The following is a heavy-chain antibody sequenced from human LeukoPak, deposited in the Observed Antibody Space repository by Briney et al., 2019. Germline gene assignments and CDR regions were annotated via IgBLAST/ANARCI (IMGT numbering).Heavy chain of an antibody. D-gene: IGHD6-19*01. CDR1: GGSMSNYY. CDR3: ARDHDTSGWYKWFDP. Sequence: SETLSPTCTVSGGSMSNYYWSWIRQPAGRGLEWIGRIYNSGSTNYNPSLKSRVTMSLDTSKNQFSLKLSSVTAADTAVYYCARDHDTSGWYKWFDPWGQGTLVTVSS. CDR2: IYNSGST. V-gene: IGHV4-4*07. J-gene: IGHJ5*02.